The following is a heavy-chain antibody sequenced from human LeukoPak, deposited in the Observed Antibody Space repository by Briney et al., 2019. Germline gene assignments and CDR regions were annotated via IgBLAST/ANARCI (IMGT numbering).Heavy chain of an antibody. CDR3: ATHRGSYWGVLDY. CDR1: GFTFSSYG. V-gene: IGHV3-30*02. Sequence: PGGSLRLSCAASGFTFSSYGMHWVRQAPGKGLEWVAFIRYDGSNKYYADSVKGRFTISRDNSKNTLYLQINSVIPKDTAVDYSATHRGSYWGVLDYWGQGTLVTVSS. J-gene: IGHJ4*02. D-gene: IGHD1-26*01. CDR2: IRYDGSNK.